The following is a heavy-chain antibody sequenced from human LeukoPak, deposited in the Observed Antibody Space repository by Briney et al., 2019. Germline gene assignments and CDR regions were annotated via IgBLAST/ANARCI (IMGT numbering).Heavy chain of an antibody. CDR3: ASTTTVTTTQFDY. CDR2: IYHSGST. Sequence: PSETLSLTCAVSGGSISSGGYSWSWIRQPPGKGLELIGYIYHSGSTYCNPSLKSRVTISVDRSKNQFSLKLSSVTAADTAVYYCASTTTVTTTQFDYWGQGTLVTVSS. CDR1: GGSISSGGYS. D-gene: IGHD4-17*01. J-gene: IGHJ4*02. V-gene: IGHV4-30-2*01.